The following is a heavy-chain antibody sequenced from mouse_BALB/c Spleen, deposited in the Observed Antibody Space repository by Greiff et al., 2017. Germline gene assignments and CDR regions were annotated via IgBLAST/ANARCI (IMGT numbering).Heavy chain of an antibody. Sequence: VKLQESGPGLVAPSQSLSITCTVSGFSLTSYGVHWVRQPPGKGLEWLGVIWAGGSTNYNSALMSRLSISKDNSKSQVFLKMNSLQTDDTAMYYCAREAYYRYDGSAMDYWGQGTSVTVSS. D-gene: IGHD2-14*01. CDR1: GFSLTSYG. J-gene: IGHJ4*01. CDR3: AREAYYRYDGSAMDY. V-gene: IGHV2-9*02. CDR2: IWAGGST.